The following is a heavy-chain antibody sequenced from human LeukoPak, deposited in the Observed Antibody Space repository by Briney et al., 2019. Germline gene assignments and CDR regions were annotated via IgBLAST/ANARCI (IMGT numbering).Heavy chain of an antibody. CDR3: ARLVVATSSFDY. V-gene: IGHV3-48*01. Sequence: GGSLRLSCAASGFTFSSYSMNWVRQAPGKGLEWVSYISSSGSTIYYADSVKGRFTISRDNAKNSLYLQMNSLRAEDTAVYYCARLVVATSSFDYWGQGTLVTVSS. CDR1: GFTFSSYS. D-gene: IGHD2-21*01. J-gene: IGHJ4*02. CDR2: ISSSGSTI.